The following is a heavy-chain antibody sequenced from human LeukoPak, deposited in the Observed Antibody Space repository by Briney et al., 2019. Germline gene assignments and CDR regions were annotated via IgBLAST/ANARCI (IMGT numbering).Heavy chain of an antibody. Sequence: SETLSLTCTVSGGSISSGDYYWSWIRQPPGKGLEWIGYIYYSGSTYYNPSLKSRVTMSVDTSKNQFSLKLSSVTAADTAVYYCARSYDSRAPGAFDIWGQGTMVTVSS. CDR1: GGSISSGDYY. CDR3: ARSYDSRAPGAFDI. J-gene: IGHJ3*02. V-gene: IGHV4-30-4*01. CDR2: IYYSGST. D-gene: IGHD3-22*01.